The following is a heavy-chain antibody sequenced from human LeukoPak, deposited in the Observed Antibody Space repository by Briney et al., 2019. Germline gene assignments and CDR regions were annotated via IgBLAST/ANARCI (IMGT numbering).Heavy chain of an antibody. D-gene: IGHD1-26*01. CDR1: GFSFSDYY. Sequence: GGSLRLSCATSGFSFSDYYMSWIRQAPGKGLEWVSYITGGGGSIYYADSVKGRFTISRDNAKNSLYLHMNSLRAEDTAVYYCARYRVGATDYWGQGTLVTVSS. CDR2: ITGGGGSI. V-gene: IGHV3-11*04. J-gene: IGHJ4*02. CDR3: ARYRVGATDY.